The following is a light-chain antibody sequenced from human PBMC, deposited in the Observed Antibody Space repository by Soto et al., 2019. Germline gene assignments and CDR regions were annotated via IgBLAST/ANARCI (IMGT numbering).Light chain of an antibody. J-gene: IGLJ7*01. CDR3: AACDDSLNGVV. CDR2: SNN. CDR1: SSNLAGYT. V-gene: IGLV1-44*01. Sequence: QSVLTQPPSASGTPGETVTISCSGTSSNLAGYTVNWYHQVPGAAPKVLIYSNNQRPSGVPDRISGSKSGTSASLAISGLQSEDEGDYYCAACDDSLNGVVFGGGTQLTVL.